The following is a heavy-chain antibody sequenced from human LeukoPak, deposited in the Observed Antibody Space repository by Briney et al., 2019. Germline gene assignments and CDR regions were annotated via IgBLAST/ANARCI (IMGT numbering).Heavy chain of an antibody. J-gene: IGHJ5*02. CDR1: GYTFTGYY. V-gene: IGHV1-2*02. Sequence: ASVKVSCKASGYTFTGYYMHWVRQAPGQGLEWMGWINPNSGGTNYAQKFQGRVTMTRDTSISTAYMELSRLRSDDTAVYYCARDLGGGYCSSTSCCRGQDNWFDPWGQGTLVTVSS. D-gene: IGHD2-2*01. CDR3: ARDLGGGYCSSTSCCRGQDNWFDP. CDR2: INPNSGGT.